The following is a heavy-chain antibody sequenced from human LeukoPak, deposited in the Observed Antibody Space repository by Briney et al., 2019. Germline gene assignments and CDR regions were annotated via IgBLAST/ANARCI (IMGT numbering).Heavy chain of an antibody. Sequence: PSETLSLTCTVSGGSISSYYWSWFRQPPGKGLEWIGYIYTSGSTNYNPSLKSRVTISADTSKNQFSLKLSSVTAADTAVYYCARRTYYYYMDVWGKGTTVIVSS. V-gene: IGHV4-4*09. CDR3: ARRTYYYYMDV. J-gene: IGHJ6*03. CDR1: GGSISSYY. CDR2: IYTSGST.